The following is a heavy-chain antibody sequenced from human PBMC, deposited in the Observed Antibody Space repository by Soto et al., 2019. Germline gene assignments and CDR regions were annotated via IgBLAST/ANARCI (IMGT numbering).Heavy chain of an antibody. J-gene: IGHJ6*03. CDR3: ARRGIAAAGTVYYYMDV. CDR2: IYPGDSDT. CDR1: GYSFTSYW. V-gene: IGHV5-51*01. D-gene: IGHD6-13*01. Sequence: GESLKISCKGSGYSFTSYWIGWVRQMPGKGLEWMGIIYPGDSDTRYSPSFQGQVTISADKSISTAYLQWSSLKASDTAMYYCARRGIAAAGTVYYYMDVWGKGTTVTVSS.